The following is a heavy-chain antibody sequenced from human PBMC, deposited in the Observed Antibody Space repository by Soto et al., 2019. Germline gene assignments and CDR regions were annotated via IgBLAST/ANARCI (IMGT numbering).Heavy chain of an antibody. CDR3: ATRAVPALANPYYFDL. D-gene: IGHD2-2*01. CDR1: GLIFRTYV. Sequence: EVQLLESGGGLVQPGGSLRLSCAASGLIFRTYVVSWVRQAPGKGLEWVSAVTGSGENTYYTDSVKGRFTISRDNSKDTLYLQMNSLRAEDTAVYYCATRAVPALANPYYFDLWGPGTLVTVAS. V-gene: IGHV3-23*01. J-gene: IGHJ4*02. CDR2: VTGSGENT.